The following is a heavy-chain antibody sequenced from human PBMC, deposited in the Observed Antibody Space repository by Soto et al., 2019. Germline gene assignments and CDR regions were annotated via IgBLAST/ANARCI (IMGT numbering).Heavy chain of an antibody. J-gene: IGHJ4*02. D-gene: IGHD4-17*01. V-gene: IGHV1-18*01. CDR2: ISAYNGNT. CDR1: GYTFTSYG. Sequence: QVQLVQSGAEVKKPGASVKVSCKASGYTFTSYGISWVRQAPGQGLEWMGWISAYNGNTNYAQKLQGGFTLTXXTSTSKAYMELRSLRSDDTAGYYCARGTTVETGSYWGQGTLVTVSS. CDR3: ARGTTVETGSY.